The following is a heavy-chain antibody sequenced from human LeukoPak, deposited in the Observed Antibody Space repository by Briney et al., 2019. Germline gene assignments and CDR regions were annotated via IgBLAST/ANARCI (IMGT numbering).Heavy chain of an antibody. D-gene: IGHD3-9*01. Sequence: GGSLRLSCAASGFTFSSYGMHWVRQAPGKGLEWVALIWYDGSNKYYADSVKGRFTISRDNSKNILYLQMNSLRAEDTAVYYCAKEYDIWLGRSFDYWGQGTLVSVSS. J-gene: IGHJ4*02. CDR1: GFTFSSYG. CDR2: IWYDGSNK. CDR3: AKEYDIWLGRSFDY. V-gene: IGHV3-33*06.